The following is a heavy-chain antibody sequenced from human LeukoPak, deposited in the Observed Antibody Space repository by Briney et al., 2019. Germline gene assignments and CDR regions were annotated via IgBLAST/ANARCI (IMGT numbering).Heavy chain of an antibody. J-gene: IGHJ4*02. CDR1: GGSISSYY. Sequence: SETLFLTCTVSGGSISSYYWSWIRQPPGKGLEWIGYIYYSGSTNYNPSLKSRVTISVDTSKNQFSLKLSSVTAADTAVYYCARHGVAREVDYWGQGTLVTVSS. V-gene: IGHV4-59*08. D-gene: IGHD5-12*01. CDR2: IYYSGST. CDR3: ARHGVAREVDY.